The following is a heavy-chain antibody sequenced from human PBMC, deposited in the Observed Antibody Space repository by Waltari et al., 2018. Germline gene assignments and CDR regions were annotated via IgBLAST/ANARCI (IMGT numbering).Heavy chain of an antibody. CDR3: ATSDAYCGGDCYSKDYYYYGMDV. CDR1: GFTFSSYA. D-gene: IGHD2-21*02. J-gene: IGHJ6*02. V-gene: IGHV3-30*04. Sequence: QVQLVESGGGVVQPGRSLRLSCAASGFTFSSYAMHWVRQAPGKGLEWVAITSNDGRNKYSADSVKGRFTISRDNSKNTLYLQMNSRRAEDTAVYYCATSDAYCGGDCYSKDYYYYGMDVWGQGTTVTVSS. CDR2: TSNDGRNK.